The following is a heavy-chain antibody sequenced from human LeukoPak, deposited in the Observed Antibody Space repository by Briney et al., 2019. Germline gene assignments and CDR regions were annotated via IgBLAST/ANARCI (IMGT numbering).Heavy chain of an antibody. J-gene: IGHJ4*02. V-gene: IGHV4-34*01. Sequence: PSETLSLTCAVYGGSFSGYYWSWIRQPPGKGLEWIGEINHSGSTNYNPSLKSRVTISIDTSKNQFSLKVSSVTAADTAVYYCARRIYCSTTSCYNYFDYWGQGTLVTVSS. CDR2: INHSGST. CDR3: ARRIYCSTTSCYNYFDY. CDR1: GGSFSGYY. D-gene: IGHD2-2*01.